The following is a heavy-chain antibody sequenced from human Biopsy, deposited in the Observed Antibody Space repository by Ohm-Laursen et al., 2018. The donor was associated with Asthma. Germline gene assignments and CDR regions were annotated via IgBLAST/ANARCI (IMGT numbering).Heavy chain of an antibody. V-gene: IGHV1-3*01. CDR3: ARTYYDFLTGQVKDVFGV. Sequence: GASVKVSCKASGYTFINFAIHWVRQAPGQRLEWMGWINAGNGNTKFSQKFRGRVTITRDTSASTAYMDLSSLRSEDTAVYYCARTYYDFLTGQVKDVFGVWGQGTMVTVSS. D-gene: IGHD3-9*01. CDR2: INAGNGNT. J-gene: IGHJ3*01. CDR1: GYTFINFA.